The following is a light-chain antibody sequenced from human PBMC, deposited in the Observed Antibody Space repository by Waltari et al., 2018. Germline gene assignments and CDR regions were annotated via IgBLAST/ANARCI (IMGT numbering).Light chain of an antibody. V-gene: IGKV1-39*01. CDR1: QSISNN. Sequence: SLSASVGDRVTITCRASQSISNNLNWYQQKAGKAPKLLIYAASSLQSGVPSRFSGSGSGTDFTLTILSLQPDDFATYYCQQSYSTPPRTFGQGTKVENK. CDR2: AAS. CDR3: QQSYSTPPRT. J-gene: IGKJ1*01.